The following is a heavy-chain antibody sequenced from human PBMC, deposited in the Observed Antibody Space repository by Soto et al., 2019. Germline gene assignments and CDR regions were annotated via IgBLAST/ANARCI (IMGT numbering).Heavy chain of an antibody. CDR3: ARGEGRYSGGP. Sequence: SETLCLTCAVYGGSFGAYYWTWIRQPPGKGLEWIGEINPSGSTNYNPSLKSRVTISTDTSKNQFSLKLSSVTAADTAVYYCARGEGRYSGGPWGHGTRVTVSS. J-gene: IGHJ5*02. V-gene: IGHV4-34*01. D-gene: IGHD1-26*01. CDR2: INPSGST. CDR1: GGSFGAYY.